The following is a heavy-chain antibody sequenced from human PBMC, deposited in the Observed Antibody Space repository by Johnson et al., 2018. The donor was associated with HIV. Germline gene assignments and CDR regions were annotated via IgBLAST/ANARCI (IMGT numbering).Heavy chain of an antibody. CDR1: GFIVSSNY. CDR3: AREWEAAFDI. CDR2: VYSDGIT. D-gene: IGHD1-26*01. V-gene: IGHV3-53*01. J-gene: IGHJ3*02. Sequence: VQLVESGGGLIQPGGSLRLSCAASGFIVSSNYMSWVRQAPGKGLEWVSVVYSDGITFYADSVKGRFTISRDNSKNTLYLQMNSLRAEDTAVYYCAREWEAAFDIWGQGTMVTVSS.